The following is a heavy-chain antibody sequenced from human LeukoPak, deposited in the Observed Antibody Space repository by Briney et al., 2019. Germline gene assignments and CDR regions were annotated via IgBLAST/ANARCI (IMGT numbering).Heavy chain of an antibody. D-gene: IGHD6-13*01. CDR2: INAGNGNT. CDR1: GYTFTSYA. Sequence: ASVKVSCTASGYTFTSYAMHWVRQAPGRRLEWMGWINAGNGNTKYSQKFQGRVTITRDTSASTAYMELSSLRSEDTAVYYCAREGYSSSWYIDYWGQGTLVTVSS. J-gene: IGHJ4*02. V-gene: IGHV1-3*01. CDR3: AREGYSSSWYIDY.